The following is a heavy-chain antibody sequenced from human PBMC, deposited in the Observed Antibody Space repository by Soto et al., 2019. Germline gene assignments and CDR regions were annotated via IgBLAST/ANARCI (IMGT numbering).Heavy chain of an antibody. Sequence: QVQLVQSGAEVKKPGSSVKVSCKASGGTFSSYTISWVRQAPGQGLEWMGRIIPILGIANNAQKFQGRVTITADKSTSTAYMELRSLRSEDTAVYYCARWASNDYWGQGTLVTVSS. CDR3: ARWASNDY. CDR1: GGTFSSYT. D-gene: IGHD4-4*01. J-gene: IGHJ4*02. V-gene: IGHV1-69*02. CDR2: IIPILGIA.